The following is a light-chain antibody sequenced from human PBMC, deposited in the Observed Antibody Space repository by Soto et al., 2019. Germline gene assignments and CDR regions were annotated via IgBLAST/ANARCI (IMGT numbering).Light chain of an antibody. J-gene: IGLJ2*01. CDR2: EVN. Sequence: QSALTQPPSASGSPGQSVTISCTGITSDVRHYNYVSWYQQHPGKAPRLMIYEVNKRPSGVPDRFSGSKSGNTASLTVSGLQAEDEADYHFSSYAGRNTVIFGGGTKLTVL. CDR3: SSYAGRNTVI. CDR1: TSDVRHYNY. V-gene: IGLV2-8*01.